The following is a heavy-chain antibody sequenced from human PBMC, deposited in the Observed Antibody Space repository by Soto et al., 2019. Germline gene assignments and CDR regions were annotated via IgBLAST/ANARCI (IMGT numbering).Heavy chain of an antibody. CDR2: INAGNGNT. CDR3: ARGLGLYYFDY. D-gene: IGHD1-26*01. V-gene: IGHV1-3*01. J-gene: IGHJ4*02. CDR1: GYTFTSYA. Sequence: QVQLVQSGAEVKKPGASVKVSCKASGYTFTSYAMHWVRQAPGQRLEWMGWINAGNGNTKYSQKFQGRVTITRDTSASTAYRELSSLRSEDTAVEYWARGLGLYYFDYWGQGTLVTVSS.